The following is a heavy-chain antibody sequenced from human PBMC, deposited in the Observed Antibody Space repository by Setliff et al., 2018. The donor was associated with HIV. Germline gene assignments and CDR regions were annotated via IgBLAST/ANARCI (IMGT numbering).Heavy chain of an antibody. V-gene: IGHV3-21*01. CDR1: GFTFSSYS. J-gene: IGHJ4*02. CDR2: ISSSSSYI. CDR3: VRDYMWAFDY. D-gene: IGHD1-26*01. Sequence: PGGSLRLSCAASGFTFSSYSMNWVRQAPGKGLECVSSISSSSSYIYYADSAKGRFTISRDNAKNSLYLQMNNLRAEDTAVYYCVRDYMWAFDYWGQGTLVTVSS.